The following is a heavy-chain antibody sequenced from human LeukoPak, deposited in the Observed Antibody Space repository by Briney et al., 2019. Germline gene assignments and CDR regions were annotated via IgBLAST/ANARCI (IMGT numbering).Heavy chain of an antibody. J-gene: IGHJ4*02. D-gene: IGHD3-9*01. CDR3: AKGSEGYYDILTGYSYYFDY. Sequence: GGSLRLSCAASGFTFSSYAMSWVRQAPGKGLECVSAISGSGGSTYYADSVKERFTISRDNSKNTLYLQMNSLRAEDTAVYYCAKGSEGYYDILTGYSYYFDYWGQGTLVTVSS. CDR2: ISGSGGST. V-gene: IGHV3-23*01. CDR1: GFTFSSYA.